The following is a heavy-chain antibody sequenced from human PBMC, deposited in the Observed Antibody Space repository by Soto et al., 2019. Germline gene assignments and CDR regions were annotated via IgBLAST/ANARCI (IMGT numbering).Heavy chain of an antibody. D-gene: IGHD2-15*01. V-gene: IGHV1-69*01. CDR3: AGDGQQAAPRGMDA. J-gene: IGHJ6*02. Sequence: QVQLVQSGAEVKKPGYSVKVSCKASGGTFSTYGINWVRQAPGQGLEWMGGIIPIFDTTNYAQKFQGKFTITAKESRSKVSMELRTLRFEARAVNSCAGDGQQAAPRGMDAWGQGTTVTASS. CDR1: GGTFSTYG. CDR2: IIPIFDTT.